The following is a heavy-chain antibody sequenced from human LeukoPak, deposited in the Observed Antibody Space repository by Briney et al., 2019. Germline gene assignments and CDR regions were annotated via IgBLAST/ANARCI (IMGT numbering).Heavy chain of an antibody. Sequence: PGGSLRLSCAASGFTFSSYAMSWVRQAPGKGLEWVSAISGSGGSTYYADSVKGRFTISRDNSKNTLYLQMNSPRAEDTAVYYCAKDTVRGYSYGQFDYWGQGTLVTVSS. V-gene: IGHV3-23*01. D-gene: IGHD5-18*01. CDR3: AKDTVRGYSYGQFDY. CDR2: ISGSGGST. J-gene: IGHJ4*02. CDR1: GFTFSSYA.